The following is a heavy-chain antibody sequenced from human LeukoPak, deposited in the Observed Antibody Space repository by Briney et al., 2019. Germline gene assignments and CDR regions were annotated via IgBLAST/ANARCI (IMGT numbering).Heavy chain of an antibody. V-gene: IGHV3-30*18. CDR3: AKFGDYYDSLDAFDI. J-gene: IGHJ3*02. Sequence: GGSLRLSCAASGFTFSSYGMHWVRQAPGKGLEWVAVISYDGSNKYYADSVKGRFTISRDNSKNTLYLQMNSLRAEDTAVYYCAKFGDYYDSLDAFDIWGQGTTVIVSS. CDR2: ISYDGSNK. CDR1: GFTFSSYG. D-gene: IGHD3-22*01.